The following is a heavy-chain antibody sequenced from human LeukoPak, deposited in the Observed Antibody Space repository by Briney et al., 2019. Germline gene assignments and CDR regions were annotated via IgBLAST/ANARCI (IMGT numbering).Heavy chain of an antibody. CDR1: GGSISSSSYY. D-gene: IGHD3-22*01. V-gene: IGHV4-61*05. Sequence: SETLSLTCTVSGGSISSSSYYWGWIRQPPGKGLEWIGYIYYSGSTNYNPSLKSRVTISVDTSKNQFSLKLSSVTAADTAVYYCARGPSSGYLGYYFDYWGQGTLVTVSS. CDR2: IYYSGST. J-gene: IGHJ4*02. CDR3: ARGPSSGYLGYYFDY.